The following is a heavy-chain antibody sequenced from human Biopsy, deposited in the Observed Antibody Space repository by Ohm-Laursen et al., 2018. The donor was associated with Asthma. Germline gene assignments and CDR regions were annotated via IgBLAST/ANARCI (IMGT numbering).Heavy chain of an antibody. Sequence: SPVKVSCKASGYTFNSVAVMWVRQAPGQGLEWMGWINTNSGTPTYVQGFSGRFVFSLDPSVTTAYLQIDSLRSEDTGVYYCTRAGSTFVADYWGQGTLVTVSS. V-gene: IGHV7-4-1*01. D-gene: IGHD5-12*01. CDR2: INTNSGTP. CDR1: GYTFNSVA. CDR3: TRAGSTFVADY. J-gene: IGHJ4*01.